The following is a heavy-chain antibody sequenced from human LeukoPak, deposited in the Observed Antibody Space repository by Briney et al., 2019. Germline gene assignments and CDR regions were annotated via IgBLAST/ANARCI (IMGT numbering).Heavy chain of an antibody. CDR1: GFTFSSYS. Sequence: GGSLRLSCAASGFTFSSYSMNWVRQAPGKGLEWVSSISSSSSYIYYADSVKGRFTISRDNAKNSLYLQMNSLRAEDTAVYYCARDGGYCSSTSCYSSDYYYYMDVWGKGTTVTLSS. D-gene: IGHD2-2*01. CDR2: ISSSSSYI. CDR3: ARDGGYCSSTSCYSSDYYYYMDV. J-gene: IGHJ6*03. V-gene: IGHV3-21*01.